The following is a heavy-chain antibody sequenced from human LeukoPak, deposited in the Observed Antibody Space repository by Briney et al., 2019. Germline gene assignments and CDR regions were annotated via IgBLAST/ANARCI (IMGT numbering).Heavy chain of an antibody. CDR2: ISSSGSTI. CDR3: ARDLVVVPAAPFDY. J-gene: IGHJ4*02. V-gene: IGHV3-48*03. CDR1: GFTFSGYW. D-gene: IGHD2-2*01. Sequence: GGSLRLSCAASGFTFSGYWMSWVRQAPGKGLEWVSYISSSGSTIYYADSVKGRFTISRDNAKNSLYLQMNSLRAEDTAVYYCARDLVVVPAAPFDYWGQGTLVTVSS.